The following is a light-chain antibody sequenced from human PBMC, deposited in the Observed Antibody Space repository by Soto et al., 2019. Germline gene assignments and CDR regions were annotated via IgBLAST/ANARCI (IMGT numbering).Light chain of an antibody. CDR3: FSYAGSSTYV. J-gene: IGLJ1*01. V-gene: IGLV2-23*01. CDR1: SSDVGSYNL. Sequence: QSALTQPASVSGSPGQSITISCTGTSSDVGSYNLVSWYQQHPDKAPKLMIYEGSKRPSGVSNRFSGSKSGNTASLTISGLQAEDEADYYCFSYAGSSTYVFASGTKVTVL. CDR2: EGS.